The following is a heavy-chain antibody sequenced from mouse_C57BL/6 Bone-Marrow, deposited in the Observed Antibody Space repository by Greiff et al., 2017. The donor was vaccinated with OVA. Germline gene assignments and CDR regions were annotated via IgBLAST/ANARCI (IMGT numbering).Heavy chain of an antibody. CDR1: GYTFTSYW. CDR3: ARSPSTVPAMDY. D-gene: IGHD1-1*01. CDR2: IYPGSGST. V-gene: IGHV1-55*01. Sequence: VQLQQPGAELVKPGASVKMSCKASGYTFTSYWITWVKQRPGPGLEWIGDIYPGSGSTNYNEKFKSKATLTVDTSSSTAYMQLSSLTSEDPAVYYCARSPSTVPAMDYWGQGTSVTVSS. J-gene: IGHJ4*01.